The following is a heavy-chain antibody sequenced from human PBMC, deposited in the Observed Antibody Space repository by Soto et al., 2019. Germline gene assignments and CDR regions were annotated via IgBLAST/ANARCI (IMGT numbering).Heavy chain of an antibody. D-gene: IGHD3-3*01. V-gene: IGHV3-33*01. CDR3: ARDCGSTIFGVVIPNYYMDV. Sequence: PGGSLRLSCAASGLTFSSYGMHWVRQAPGKGLEWVAVIWYDGSNKYYADSVKGRFTISRDNSKNTLYLQMNSLRAEDTAVYYCARDCGSTIFGVVIPNYYMDVWGKGTTVTVSS. CDR1: GLTFSSYG. CDR2: IWYDGSNK. J-gene: IGHJ6*03.